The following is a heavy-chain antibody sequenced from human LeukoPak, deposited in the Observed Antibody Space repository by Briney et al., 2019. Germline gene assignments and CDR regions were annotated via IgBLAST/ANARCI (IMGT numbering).Heavy chain of an antibody. J-gene: IGHJ4*01. CDR2: IIPIFGTA. V-gene: IGHV1-69*13. Sequence: ASVKVSCKASGGTFSSYAISWVRQAPGPGREWMGGIIPIFGTANYAQKFQGRVTITADESTSTAYMELSSLRCEDTAADYCASAKNFYSSNWSKDYWGQGTLVTVSS. CDR3: ASAKNFYSSNWSKDY. D-gene: IGHD6-13*01. CDR1: GGTFSSYA.